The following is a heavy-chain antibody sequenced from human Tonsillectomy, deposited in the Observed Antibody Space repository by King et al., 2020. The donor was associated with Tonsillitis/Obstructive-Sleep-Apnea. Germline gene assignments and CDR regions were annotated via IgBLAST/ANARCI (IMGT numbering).Heavy chain of an antibody. J-gene: IGHJ5*02. Sequence: QLVQSGAEVKKPGSSLKVSCKASGVTFSSYAISWVLQAPGQGLEWMGGIIPIFGSANDAQKFQGRVTITADESTSTAYMELSSLRSEDTAVYYCARKEYDYVWGSYTRWFDPWGQGTLVTVSS. CDR1: GVTFSSYA. CDR3: ARKEYDYVWGSYTRWFDP. CDR2: IIPIFGSA. V-gene: IGHV1-69*01. D-gene: IGHD3-16*01.